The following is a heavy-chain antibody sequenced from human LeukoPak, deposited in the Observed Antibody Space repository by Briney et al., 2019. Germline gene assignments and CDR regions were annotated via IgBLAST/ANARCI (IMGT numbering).Heavy chain of an antibody. CDR3: ARARRNYVWGSYRSPEFDY. Sequence: ASVKVSCKASGYTFTSYGISWVRQAPGQGLEWMGWISAYNGNTNYAQKLQGRVTMTTDTSTSTAYMELRSLRSDDTAVYYCARARRNYVWGSYRSPEFDYWGQGTLVTVSS. V-gene: IGHV1-18*01. J-gene: IGHJ4*02. D-gene: IGHD3-16*02. CDR1: GYTFTSYG. CDR2: ISAYNGNT.